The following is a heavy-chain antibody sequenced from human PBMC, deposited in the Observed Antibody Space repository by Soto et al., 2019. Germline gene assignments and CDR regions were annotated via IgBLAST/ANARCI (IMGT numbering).Heavy chain of an antibody. V-gene: IGHV1-18*01. CDR2: ISVYNGNT. D-gene: IGHD2-2*01. CDR3: ARASIVPAANWFDP. J-gene: IGHJ5*02. Sequence: ASVKVSCKASGYTFTIYGITWVVQSPVQWLEWMGWISVYNGNTDYAQKFQGRVTMTTDTSTSTAYMELRRLRSDDTAVYYCARASIVPAANWFDPWGQGTPVTSPQ. CDR1: GYTFTIYG.